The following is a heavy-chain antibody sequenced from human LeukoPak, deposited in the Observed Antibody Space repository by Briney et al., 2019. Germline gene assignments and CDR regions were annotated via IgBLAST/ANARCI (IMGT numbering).Heavy chain of an antibody. D-gene: IGHD4-11*01. Sequence: GGSLRLSCAASGFTFSSYSMNWVRQAPGKGLEWVSSISSSSSYIYYADSVKGRFTISRDNSKNTLYLQMNSLRAEDTAVYYCAKPAYSNQLRAFDYWGQETLVTVSS. V-gene: IGHV3-21*01. J-gene: IGHJ4*02. CDR2: ISSSSSYI. CDR1: GFTFSSYS. CDR3: AKPAYSNQLRAFDY.